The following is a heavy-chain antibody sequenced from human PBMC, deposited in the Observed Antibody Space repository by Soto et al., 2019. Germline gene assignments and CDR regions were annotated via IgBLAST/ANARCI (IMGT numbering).Heavy chain of an antibody. Sequence: EVQLVESGGGLVQPGRSLRLSCAASGFTFDDYAMHWVRQAPGKGLEWVSGISWNSGSIGYADSVKGRFTISRDNAKNSLSLQMNSLRAEDTALYYCAKDHYGAIAYFDYWGQGTLVTVSS. CDR2: ISWNSGSI. D-gene: IGHD4-17*01. V-gene: IGHV3-9*01. J-gene: IGHJ4*02. CDR3: AKDHYGAIAYFDY. CDR1: GFTFDDYA.